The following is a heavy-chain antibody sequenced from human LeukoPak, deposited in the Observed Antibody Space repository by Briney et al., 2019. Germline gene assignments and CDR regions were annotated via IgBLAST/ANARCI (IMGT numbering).Heavy chain of an antibody. J-gene: IGHJ4*02. Sequence: GGSLRLSCAASGFTFSSYAMSWVRQAPGKGLEWVSAISGSGGSTYYADSVKGRFTTSRDNSKNTLYLQMNSLRAEDTALYYCAREKAATGFFDYWGQGTLVTVSS. D-gene: IGHD6-13*01. CDR1: GFTFSSYA. CDR2: ISGSGGST. CDR3: AREKAATGFFDY. V-gene: IGHV3-23*01.